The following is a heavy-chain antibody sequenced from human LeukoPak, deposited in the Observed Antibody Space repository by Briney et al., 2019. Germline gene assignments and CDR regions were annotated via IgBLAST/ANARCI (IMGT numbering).Heavy chain of an antibody. CDR1: GFTFSSYA. D-gene: IGHD5-24*01. CDR2: ISYDGSKK. Sequence: GGSLRLSCAASGFTFSSYAMHWVRQAPGKGLEWVAVISYDGSKKYHADSVEGRFTISRDNSRNTLYLQMNSLRAEDTAVYYCAREGMATTEGIFYYNGMDVWGQGTTVTVSS. V-gene: IGHV3-30-3*01. CDR3: AREGMATTEGIFYYNGMDV. J-gene: IGHJ6*02.